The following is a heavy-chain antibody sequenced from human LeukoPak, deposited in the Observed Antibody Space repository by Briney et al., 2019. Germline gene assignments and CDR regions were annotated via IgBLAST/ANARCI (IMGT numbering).Heavy chain of an antibody. CDR3: ARGGSVTTVTTRHYYYYGMDV. J-gene: IGHJ6*02. V-gene: IGHV1-69*02. Sequence: SVKISCKASGGTFSSYTISWVRQAPGQGLEWMGRIIPILGIANYAQKFQGRVTITADKSTSTAYMELSSLRSEDTAVYYCARGGSVTTVTTRHYYYYGMDVWGQGTTVTVSS. CDR1: GGTFSSYT. CDR2: IIPILGIA. D-gene: IGHD4-17*01.